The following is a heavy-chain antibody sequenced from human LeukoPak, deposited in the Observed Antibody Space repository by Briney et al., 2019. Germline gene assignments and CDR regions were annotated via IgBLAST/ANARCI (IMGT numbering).Heavy chain of an antibody. CDR2: IYTSGNT. D-gene: IGHD2/OR15-2a*01. CDR1: GGSVSSYY. J-gene: IGHJ4*02. Sequence: SHTLSLTCTVSGGSVSSYYWSWIRHAAGKGLDWNGRIYTSGNTNYNPSLKSRVTISVDKSKNQFSLKLISVTAADTGMYYCAIDNRDYWGEGTLVTVSS. V-gene: IGHV4-4*07. CDR3: AIDNRDY.